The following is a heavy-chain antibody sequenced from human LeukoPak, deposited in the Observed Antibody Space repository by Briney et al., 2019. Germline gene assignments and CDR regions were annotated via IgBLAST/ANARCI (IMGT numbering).Heavy chain of an antibody. CDR3: ARLAYCGGDCYSNAFDI. D-gene: IGHD2-21*01. V-gene: IGHV4-61*02. CDR1: GGSISSGSYS. J-gene: IGHJ3*02. CDR2: IYTSGST. Sequence: SQTLSLTCTVSGGSISSGSYSWSWIRQPAGKGLEWIGRIYTSGSTNYNPSLKSRVTISVDTSKNQFSLKLSSVTAADTAVYYCARLAYCGGDCYSNAFDIWGQGTMVTVSS.